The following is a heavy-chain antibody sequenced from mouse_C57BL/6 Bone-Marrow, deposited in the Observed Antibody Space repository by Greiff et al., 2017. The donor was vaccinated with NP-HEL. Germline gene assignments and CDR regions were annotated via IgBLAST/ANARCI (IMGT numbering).Heavy chain of an antibody. CDR1: GFNIKNTY. J-gene: IGHJ4*01. CDR2: IDPANGNT. D-gene: IGHD1-1*01. CDR3: ARDLLNGSSFCAMDY. V-gene: IGHV14-3*01. Sequence: DVKLQESVAELVRPGASVKFSCTASGFNIKNTYMHWVKQRPEQGLEWIGRIDPANGNTKYAPKFQGKATITADTSSNTAYLQLSSLTSEDTAIYYCARDLLNGSSFCAMDYWGQGTSVTVSS.